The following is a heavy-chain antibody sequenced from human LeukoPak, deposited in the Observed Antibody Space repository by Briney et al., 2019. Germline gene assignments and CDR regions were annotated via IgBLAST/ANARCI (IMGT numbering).Heavy chain of an antibody. CDR3: ARSTTVDAFDI. V-gene: IGHV4-61*02. CDR1: GASISSGSYY. J-gene: IGHJ3*02. CDR2: IYTSGST. D-gene: IGHD4-17*01. Sequence: SQTLSLTCTVSGASISSGSYYWSWIRQPAGKGLEWIGRIYTSGSTNYNPSLKSRVTISVDTSKNQFSLKLSSVTAADTAVYYCARSTTVDAFDIWGQGTMVTVSS.